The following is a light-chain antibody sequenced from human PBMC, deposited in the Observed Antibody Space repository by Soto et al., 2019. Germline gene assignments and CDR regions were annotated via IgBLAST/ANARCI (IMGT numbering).Light chain of an antibody. CDR3: QKYKNATLT. V-gene: IGKV1-27*01. J-gene: IGKJ4*01. CDR2: AAS. Sequence: DIQMTQTPSSLSASVGDRVIITCRASQGINNYLAWYQQKPGKVPKVLIYAASTLQSGVPSRFSGSGSGTDFTLTISSLQPEDVATYYCQKYKNATLTFGGGTKVEIK. CDR1: QGINNY.